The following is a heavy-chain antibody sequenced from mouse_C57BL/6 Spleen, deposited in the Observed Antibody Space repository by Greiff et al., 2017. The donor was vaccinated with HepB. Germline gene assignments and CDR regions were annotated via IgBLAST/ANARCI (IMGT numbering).Heavy chain of an antibody. V-gene: IGHV14-3*01. CDR2: IDPANGNT. Sequence: EVQLQQSVAELVRPGASVKLSCTASGFNIKNTYMHWVKQRPEQGLEWIGRIDPANGNTNYDPKFKSKATITADTTSNTAYLQLSSLTSEDTSIYYCARVTGTGQYYFDYWGQGATVTVSS. CDR3: ARVTGTGQYYFDY. J-gene: IGHJ2*01. D-gene: IGHD4-1*01. CDR1: GFNIKNTY.